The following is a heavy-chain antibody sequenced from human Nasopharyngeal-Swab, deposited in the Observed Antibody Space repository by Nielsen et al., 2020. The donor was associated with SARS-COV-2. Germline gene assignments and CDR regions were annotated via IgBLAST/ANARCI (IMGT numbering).Heavy chain of an antibody. Sequence: GESLKISCAASGFTLSSYDMHWVRQATGKGLEWVSAIGTAGDTYYPGSVKGRFTISRENAKNSLYLQMNSLRAGDTAVYYCASSSWRRGAFDIWGQGTMVTVSS. D-gene: IGHD6-13*01. J-gene: IGHJ3*02. CDR3: ASSSWRRGAFDI. V-gene: IGHV3-13*01. CDR2: IGTAGDT. CDR1: GFTLSSYD.